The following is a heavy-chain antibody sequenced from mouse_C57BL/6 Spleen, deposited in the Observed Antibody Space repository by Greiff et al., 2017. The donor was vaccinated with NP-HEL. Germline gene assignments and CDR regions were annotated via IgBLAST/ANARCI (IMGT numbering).Heavy chain of an antibody. V-gene: IGHV5-17*01. CDR1: GFTFSDYG. D-gene: IGHD2-4*01. Sequence: EVKLMESGGGLVKPGGSLKLSCAASGFTFSDYGMHWVRQAPEKGLEWVAYISSGSSTIYYADTVKGRFTISRDNAKNTLFLQMTSLRSEDTAMYYCARRVIYYDYDYAMDYWGQGTSVTVSS. CDR2: ISSGSSTI. CDR3: ARRVIYYDYDYAMDY. J-gene: IGHJ4*01.